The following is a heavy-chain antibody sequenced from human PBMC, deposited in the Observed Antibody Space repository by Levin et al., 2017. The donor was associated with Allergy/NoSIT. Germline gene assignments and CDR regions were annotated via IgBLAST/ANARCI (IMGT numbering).Heavy chain of an antibody. CDR1: GYTFTGYY. V-gene: IGHV1-2*02. Sequence: ASVKVSCKASGYTFTGYYMHWVRQAPGQGLEWMGWINPNSGGTNYAQKFQGRVTMTRDTSISTAYMELSRLRSDDTAVYYCARDFFSFSRMVRGTWYYWGQGTLVTVSS. CDR3: ARDFFSFSRMVRGTWYY. J-gene: IGHJ4*02. CDR2: INPNSGGT. D-gene: IGHD3-10*01.